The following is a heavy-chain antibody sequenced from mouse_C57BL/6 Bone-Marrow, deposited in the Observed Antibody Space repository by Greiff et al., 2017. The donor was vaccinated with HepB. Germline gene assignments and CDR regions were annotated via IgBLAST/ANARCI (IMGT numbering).Heavy chain of an antibody. D-gene: IGHD2-1*01. CDR1: GYTFTDYY. Sequence: VQLQQSGAELVRPGASVKLSCKASGYTFTDYYINWVKQRPGQGLEWIARIYPGSGNTYYNEKFKGKATLTAEKSSSTAYMQLSSLTSEDSAVYFCARDYYGNSDWFAYWGQGTLVTVSA. CDR2: IYPGSGNT. V-gene: IGHV1-76*01. J-gene: IGHJ3*01. CDR3: ARDYYGNSDWFAY.